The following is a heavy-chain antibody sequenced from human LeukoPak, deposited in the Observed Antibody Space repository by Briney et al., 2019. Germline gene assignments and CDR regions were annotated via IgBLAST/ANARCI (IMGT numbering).Heavy chain of an antibody. D-gene: IGHD4/OR15-4a*01. CDR2: ISLSGKNK. J-gene: IGHJ4*02. CDR3: AKDDYGFDY. Sequence: GRSLRLSCETSGFIFSTYAMHWVRQAPGKGPECVASISLSGKNKYYTDSVMGRFTVSRDDSRNTLYPQMDSLRVEDTAVYYCAKDDYGFDYWGQGTLVTVSS. CDR1: GFIFSTYA. V-gene: IGHV3-30*04.